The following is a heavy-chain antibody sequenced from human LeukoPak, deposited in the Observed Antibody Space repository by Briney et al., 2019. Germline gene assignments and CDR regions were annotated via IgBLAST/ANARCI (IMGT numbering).Heavy chain of an antibody. CDR2: MNPNSGNT. V-gene: IGHV1-8*01. Sequence: ASVKVSCKASGYTFTGYDINWVRQATGQGLEWMGWMNPNSGNTGYAQKFQGRVTMTRNTSISTAYMELSSLRSEDTAVYYCARGVLTGYYINYYYGMDVWGQGTTVTVSS. J-gene: IGHJ6*02. CDR1: GYTFTGYD. D-gene: IGHD3-9*01. CDR3: ARGVLTGYYINYYYGMDV.